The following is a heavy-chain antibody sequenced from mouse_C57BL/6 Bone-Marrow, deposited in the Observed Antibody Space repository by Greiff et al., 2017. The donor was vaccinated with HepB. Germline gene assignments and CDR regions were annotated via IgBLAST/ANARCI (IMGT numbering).Heavy chain of an antibody. D-gene: IGHD2-4*01. Sequence: VQLQQSGAELVRPGTSVKVSCKASGYAFTNYLIEWVKQRPGQGLEWIGVINPGSGGTNYNEKFKGKATLTADKSSSTAYMQLSSLTSEDSAVYFCARGAMITNYFDYWGQGTTLTVSS. J-gene: IGHJ2*01. V-gene: IGHV1-54*01. CDR1: GYAFTNYL. CDR3: ARGAMITNYFDY. CDR2: INPGSGGT.